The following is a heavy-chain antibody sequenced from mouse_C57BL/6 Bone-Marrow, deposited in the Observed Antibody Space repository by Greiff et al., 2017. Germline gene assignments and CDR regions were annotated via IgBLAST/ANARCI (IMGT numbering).Heavy chain of an antibody. CDR2: IYPRRGNT. CDR3: AISYDFDY. CDR1: GYTFTSYG. Sequence: VQLQESGAELARPGASVKLSCKASGYTFTSYGISWVKQRTGQGLEWIGEIYPRRGNTYYNEKFKGKATLTAEKSYSSEYMELRSLTCEVSAVYFCAISYDFDYWGRGTTLTVSS. V-gene: IGHV1-81*01. J-gene: IGHJ2*01. D-gene: IGHD2-4*01.